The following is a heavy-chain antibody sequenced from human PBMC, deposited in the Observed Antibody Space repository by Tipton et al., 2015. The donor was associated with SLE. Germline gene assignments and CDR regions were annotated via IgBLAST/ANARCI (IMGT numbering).Heavy chain of an antibody. V-gene: IGHV3-23*01. Sequence: SLRLSCAASGFTFSSYAMSWVRQAPGKGLEWVSAISGSGGSTYYADSVKGRFTISRDNSKNTLYLQMNSLRAEDTAVYYCAKGDYYDSSAYVDYWGQGTLVTVSS. CDR3: AKGDYYDSSAYVDY. CDR1: GFTFSSYA. J-gene: IGHJ4*02. CDR2: ISGSGGST. D-gene: IGHD3-22*01.